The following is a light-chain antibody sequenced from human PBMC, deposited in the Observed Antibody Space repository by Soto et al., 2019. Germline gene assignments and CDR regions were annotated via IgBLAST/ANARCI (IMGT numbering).Light chain of an antibody. V-gene: IGKV3D-15*01. CDR1: QSVDID. J-gene: IGKJ2*01. CDR3: QQSYSIPYT. Sequence: EIVLTQSPGTLSVSPGERVTLSCRASQSVDIDLAWYQQKPGQAPRLLIYGASTRATDMPGRFRGSGAGAEFTLTISSLQPEDFATYYCQQSYSIPYTFGQGTKIEIK. CDR2: GAS.